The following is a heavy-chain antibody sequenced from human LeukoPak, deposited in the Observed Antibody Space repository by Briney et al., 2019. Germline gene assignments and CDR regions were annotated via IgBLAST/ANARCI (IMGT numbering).Heavy chain of an antibody. J-gene: IGHJ6*03. Sequence: SVKVSCKASGGTFSSYAISWVRQAPGQGLEWMGGIIPIFGTANYAQKFQGRVTITADESTSTAYMELSSLRSEDTAVYYCARGRERECTRSSCYHYYNMDVWGTGTTVTVSS. CDR3: ARGRERECTRSSCYHYYNMDV. V-gene: IGHV1-69*13. CDR2: IIPIFGTA. CDR1: GGTFSSYA. D-gene: IGHD2-2*01.